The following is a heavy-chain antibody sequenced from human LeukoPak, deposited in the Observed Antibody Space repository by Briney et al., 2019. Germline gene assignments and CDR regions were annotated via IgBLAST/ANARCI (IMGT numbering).Heavy chain of an antibody. Sequence: PSETLSLTCTVSGGSLSSSSHFWGWIRQHPEKGLEWIGYIFYSGTTYYNPSLKSRVTISVDTSKNQFSLKLNSVIAADTAVYYCAREVNEPASADAFDIWGQGTMVTVSS. CDR2: IFYSGTT. J-gene: IGHJ3*02. CDR3: AREVNEPASADAFDI. D-gene: IGHD2-2*01. CDR1: GGSLSSSSHF. V-gene: IGHV4-31*03.